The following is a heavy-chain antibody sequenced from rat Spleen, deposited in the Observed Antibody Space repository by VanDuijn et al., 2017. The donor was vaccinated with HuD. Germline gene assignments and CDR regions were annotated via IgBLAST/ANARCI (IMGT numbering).Heavy chain of an antibody. J-gene: IGHJ1*01. Sequence: EVQMVESGGGLVQPGRSLKLSCVASGFTFNRYWMYWVRQAPGKGLEWVSSINTDGGTTYYPDSVRGRFTMSRDNAENTVYLQMNSLRSEDTATYYCATDQGYGGYSAYWYFDFWGPGTMVTVSS. D-gene: IGHD1-11*01. CDR1: GFTFNRYW. V-gene: IGHV5-58*01. CDR2: INTDGGTT. CDR3: ATDQGYGGYSAYWYFDF.